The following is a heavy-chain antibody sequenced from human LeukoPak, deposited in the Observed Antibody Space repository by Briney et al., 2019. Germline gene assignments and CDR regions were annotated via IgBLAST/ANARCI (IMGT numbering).Heavy chain of an antibody. D-gene: IGHD6-19*01. J-gene: IGHJ4*02. CDR1: GGSISSSSYY. V-gene: IGHV4-39*07. CDR2: IYYSGST. Sequence: SETLSLTCTVSGGSISSSSYYWGWIRQPPGKGLEWIGSIYYSGSTYYNPSLKSRVTMSVDTSKNQFSLKLSSVTAADTAVYYCARAKRDFWAVAGPFDYWGQGTLVTVSS. CDR3: ARAKRDFWAVAGPFDY.